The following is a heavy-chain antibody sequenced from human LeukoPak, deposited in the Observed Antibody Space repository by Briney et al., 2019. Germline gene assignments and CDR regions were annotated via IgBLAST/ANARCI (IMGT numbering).Heavy chain of an antibody. V-gene: IGHV1-24*01. CDR1: GYTLTELS. D-gene: IGHD5-12*01. CDR3: ATRSPHSGYDSFDY. CDR2: FDPEHGET. Sequence: ASVKVSFKVSGYTLTELSIHWGRQAPGTGLEWMGGFDPEHGETIYAQMIQGRVTMTEDTSADTAYIELTSLTSEDTAVYYCATRSPHSGYDSFDYWGQGTLVTVSS. J-gene: IGHJ4*02.